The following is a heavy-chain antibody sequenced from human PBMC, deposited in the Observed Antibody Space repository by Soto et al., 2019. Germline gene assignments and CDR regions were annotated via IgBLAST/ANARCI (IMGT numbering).Heavy chain of an antibody. V-gene: IGHV4-34*01. CDR3: ARLALRFHGAFGI. CDR1: GGSFSGYY. J-gene: IGHJ3*02. D-gene: IGHD3-3*01. Sequence: QVQLQQWGAGLLKPSETLSLTCAVYGGSFSGYYWSWIRQPPGKGLEWIGEINHSGSTNYNPSLRSRVTLSVDTSKNQFSLKLSSVTAADTAVYYCARLALRFHGAFGIWGQGTMVTVSS. CDR2: INHSGST.